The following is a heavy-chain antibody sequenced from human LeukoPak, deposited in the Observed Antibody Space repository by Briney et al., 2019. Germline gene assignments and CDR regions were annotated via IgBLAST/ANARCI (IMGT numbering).Heavy chain of an antibody. CDR2: IVVGSGDT. D-gene: IGHD3-22*01. V-gene: IGHV1-58*02. J-gene: IGHJ6*02. Sequence: SVKVSCKASGFTFTGSAMQWVRQARGQRLEWIGWIVVGSGDTNYAQKFQERVTITRDMSTSTAYLEQSSLRSEDTAVYYCAAAGPPYYYDSSGFYYYYGMGGWGQGATVTVS. CDR3: AAAGPPYYYDSSGFYYYYGMGG. CDR1: GFTFTGSA.